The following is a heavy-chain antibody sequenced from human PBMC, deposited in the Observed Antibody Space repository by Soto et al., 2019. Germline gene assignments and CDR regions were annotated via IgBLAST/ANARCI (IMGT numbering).Heavy chain of an antibody. CDR3: THSWEWYNNDYYMDV. Sequence: QITLKESGPTLVKPTQTLTLTCSFSGFSLSTSGVCVGWIRQPPGKALEWLALIYWDDDKRYSPSLKSRLTNPKDTSKNQVVLTLTNMDPVDTATYYCTHSWEWYNNDYYMDVWGKGTTVTVSS. D-gene: IGHD3-3*01. J-gene: IGHJ6*03. CDR2: IYWDDDK. CDR1: GFSLSTSGVC. V-gene: IGHV2-5*02.